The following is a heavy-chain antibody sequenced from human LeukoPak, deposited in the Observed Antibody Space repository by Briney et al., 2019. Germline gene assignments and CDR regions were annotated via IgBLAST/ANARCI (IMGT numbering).Heavy chain of an antibody. J-gene: IGHJ3*01. CDR3: AREGVQTTVDAFDV. D-gene: IGHD4-17*01. CDR1: GFTLKIYP. CDR2: ISHDGSDK. Sequence: GGSLRLSCAASGFTLKIYPMHWVRQAPGKGLEWLSVISHDGSDKNNAYSVKGRFIISRDNSKNTIYLQLNSLRPEDTAMYYCAREGVQTTVDAFDVWGLGTMVIVSS. V-gene: IGHV3-30*04.